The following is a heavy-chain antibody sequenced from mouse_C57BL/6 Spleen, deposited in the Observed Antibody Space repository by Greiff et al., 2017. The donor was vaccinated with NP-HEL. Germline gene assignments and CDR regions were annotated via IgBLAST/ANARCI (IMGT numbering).Heavy chain of an antibody. J-gene: IGHJ4*01. CDR3: ARRGSNSVYAMDY. V-gene: IGHV7-3*01. Sequence: EVMLVESGGGLVQPGGSLSLSCAASGFTFTDYYMSWVRQPPGKALEWLGFIRNKANGYTTEYSASVKGRFTISRDNSQSILYLQMNALRAEDSATYYCARRGSNSVYAMDYWGQGTSVTVSS. CDR2: IRNKANGYTT. CDR1: GFTFTDYY. D-gene: IGHD2-5*01.